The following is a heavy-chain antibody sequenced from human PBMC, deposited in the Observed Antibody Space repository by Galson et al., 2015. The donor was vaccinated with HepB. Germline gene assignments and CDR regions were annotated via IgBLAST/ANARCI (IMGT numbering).Heavy chain of an antibody. J-gene: IGHJ4*02. CDR1: GGSFSGYY. Sequence: SETLSLTCAVYGGSFSGYYWSWIRQPPGKGLEWIGEINHSGSTNYNPSLKSRVTISVDTSKNQFSLKLSSVTAADTAVYYCARVSRNRTSPADYWGQGTLVTVSS. V-gene: IGHV4-34*01. D-gene: IGHD2-2*01. CDR2: INHSGST. CDR3: ARVSRNRTSPADY.